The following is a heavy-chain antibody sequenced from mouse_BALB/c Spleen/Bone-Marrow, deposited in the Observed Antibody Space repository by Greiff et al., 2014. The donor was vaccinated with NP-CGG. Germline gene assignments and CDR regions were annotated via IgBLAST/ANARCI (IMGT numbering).Heavy chain of an antibody. CDR2: IWAGGST. D-gene: IGHD4-1*01. Sequence: VQLVESGPGLVAPSQSLSITCTVSGFSLTNYGVHWVRQPPGKGLEWLGVIWAGGSTNYNSALMSRLSISKDNPKSQVSLQMNSLQTDDTAMYYCAREGGTGFASWGQGTLVTVSA. CDR3: AREGGTGFAS. J-gene: IGHJ3*01. CDR1: GFSLTNYG. V-gene: IGHV2-9*02.